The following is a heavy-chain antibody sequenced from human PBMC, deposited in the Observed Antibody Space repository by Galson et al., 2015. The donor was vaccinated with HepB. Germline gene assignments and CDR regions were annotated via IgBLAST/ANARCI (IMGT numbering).Heavy chain of an antibody. J-gene: IGHJ2*01. Sequence: PALVKPTQTLTLTCSFSGLSLTTSGVTVAWIRQPPGKALEWLAHIYWDDSKRYSPSLENRLTITKDTPKNQVVFTMTNMAPVDTATYYCAHRRDPYCATTGCWGGDWNFDLWGRGTLVTVSS. CDR1: GLSLTTSGVT. CDR3: AHRRDPYCATTGCWGGDWNFDL. CDR2: IYWDDSK. V-gene: IGHV2-5*02. D-gene: IGHD2-2*01.